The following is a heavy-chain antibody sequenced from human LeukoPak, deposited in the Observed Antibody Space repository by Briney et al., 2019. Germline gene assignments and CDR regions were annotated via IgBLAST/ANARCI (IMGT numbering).Heavy chain of an antibody. CDR1: GFTFSSFA. V-gene: IGHV3-23*01. CDR2: ISSSGEST. J-gene: IGHJ4*02. Sequence: GGSLRLSCAASGFTFSSFAMSWVRQAPGKGLEWVSSISSSGESTYYADYVKGRFTVSRDNSKNTLNLQLNSLRAEDTAVYYCAKDAIGQYRPYYFDCWGQGTLVTVSS. D-gene: IGHD3-16*02. CDR3: AKDAIGQYRPYYFDC.